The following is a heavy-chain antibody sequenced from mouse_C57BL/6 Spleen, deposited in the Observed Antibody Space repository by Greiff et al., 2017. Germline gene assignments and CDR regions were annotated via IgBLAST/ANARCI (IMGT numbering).Heavy chain of an antibody. J-gene: IGHJ4*01. CDR2: IDPSDSET. Sequence: QVQLQQPGAELVRPGSSVKLSCKASGYTFTSYWMQWVKQRPIQGLEWIGNIDPSDSETHYNQKFKDKATLTVDKSSSTAYMQLSSLTSEDSAVYYCARSDLSGLRAYYYYVDYWGQGTSVTVSA. V-gene: IGHV1-52*01. CDR1: GYTFTSYW. D-gene: IGHD3-3*01. CDR3: ARSDLSGLRAYYYYVDY.